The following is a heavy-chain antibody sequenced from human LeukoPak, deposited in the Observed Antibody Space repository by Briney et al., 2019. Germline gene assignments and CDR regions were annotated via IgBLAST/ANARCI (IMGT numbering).Heavy chain of an antibody. CDR1: GYNFNGYA. Sequence: ASVKVSCKASGYNFNGYAIHWVRQAPGQGLEWMGWINPNSGGTSFAQKFQGRVSVTRDSSISTAYMELSSLTSDDTAVYYCARVYCSGGSYFDRFGVYYYYYAMDVWGHGTTVTVSS. D-gene: IGHD2-15*01. J-gene: IGHJ6*02. CDR2: INPNSGGT. V-gene: IGHV1-2*02. CDR3: ARVYCSGGSYFDRFGVYYYYYAMDV.